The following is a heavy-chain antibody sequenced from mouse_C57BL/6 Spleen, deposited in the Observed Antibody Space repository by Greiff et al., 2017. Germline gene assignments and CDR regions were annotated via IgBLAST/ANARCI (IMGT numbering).Heavy chain of an antibody. Sequence: VQLQESGPGLVAPSQSLSITCTVSGFSLTSYGVHWVRQPPGKGLEWLVVIRSDGSTTYNSALKSRLSISKDNSKSQVFLKMNSLQTDDTAMYYCARHGDYVYAMDYWGQGTSVTVSS. D-gene: IGHD2-4*01. V-gene: IGHV2-6-1*01. J-gene: IGHJ4*01. CDR1: GFSLTSYG. CDR3: ARHGDYVYAMDY. CDR2: IRSDGST.